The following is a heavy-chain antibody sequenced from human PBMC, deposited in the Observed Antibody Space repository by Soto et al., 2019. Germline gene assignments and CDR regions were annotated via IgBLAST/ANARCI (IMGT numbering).Heavy chain of an antibody. J-gene: IGHJ6*02. CDR1: GFTFSRYA. V-gene: IGHV3-23*01. CDR3: AKGYQYGSGMDV. D-gene: IGHD3-10*01. Sequence: EVQVLESGGGLVQPGGSLRLSCAASGFTFSRYAMSWVRQAPGEGLAWVATISGDGGSTFSSGSVKGRFIISRDNSHNTLFLYMNGLKAQDTAVYFCAKGYQYGSGMDVWGQGTTVTVS. CDR2: ISGDGGST.